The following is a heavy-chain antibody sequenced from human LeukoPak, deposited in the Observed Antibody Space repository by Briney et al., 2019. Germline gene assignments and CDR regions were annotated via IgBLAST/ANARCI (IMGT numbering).Heavy chain of an antibody. CDR1: GGSISSSNW. V-gene: IGHV4-4*02. Sequence: SETLSLTCAVSGGSISSSNWWSWVRQPPGKGLEWIGEIYHSGSTNYNPSLKSRVTISVDKSKNQFSLKLSSVTAADTAVYYCARAYSGYDPNYYYYYYMDVWGKGTTVTVSS. J-gene: IGHJ6*03. D-gene: IGHD5-12*01. CDR2: IYHSGST. CDR3: ARAYSGYDPNYYYYYYMDV.